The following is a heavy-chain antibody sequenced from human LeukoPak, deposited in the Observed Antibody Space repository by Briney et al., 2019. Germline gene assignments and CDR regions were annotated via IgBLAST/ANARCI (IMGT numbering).Heavy chain of an antibody. J-gene: IGHJ5*02. Sequence: PSETLSLTCTVSGGSISSYYWSWIRQPPGKGLEWIGYIYYSGSTNYNPSLESRVTISVDTSKNQFSLKLSSVTAADTAVYYCARDTRSGWFDPWGQGTLVTVSS. D-gene: IGHD6-25*01. CDR3: ARDTRSGWFDP. V-gene: IGHV4-59*08. CDR2: IYYSGST. CDR1: GGSISSYY.